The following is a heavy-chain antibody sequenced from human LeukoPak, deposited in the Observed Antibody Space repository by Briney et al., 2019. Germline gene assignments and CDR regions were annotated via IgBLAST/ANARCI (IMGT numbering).Heavy chain of an antibody. J-gene: IGHJ6*03. D-gene: IGHD3-10*01. V-gene: IGHV4-61*02. CDR1: GGSISSGSYY. CDR3: ARGAGYYYGSGRSYYYMDV. CDR2: IYTSGST. Sequence: PSETLSLTCTVSGGSISSGSYYWSWIRQPAGKGLEWIGRIYTSGSTNYNPSLKSRVTISVDTSKNQFSLNLSSVTAADTAVYYCARGAGYYYGSGRSYYYMDVWGKGTTVTVSS.